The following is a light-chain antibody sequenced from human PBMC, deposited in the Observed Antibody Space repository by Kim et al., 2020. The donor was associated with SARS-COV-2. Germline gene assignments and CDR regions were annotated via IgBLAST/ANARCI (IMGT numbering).Light chain of an antibody. V-gene: IGLV2-23*01. CDR3: CSYAGSSTYWA. J-gene: IGLJ3*02. CDR2: EDN. Sequence: QWISISCIGTSSDVGSYNLVSWYQQHPGKAPKIMIYEDNKRPSGVSNRFAGSKSGNTASLTISGLQAEDEADYYCCSYAGSSTYWALGGGAQLTVL. CDR1: SSDVGSYNL.